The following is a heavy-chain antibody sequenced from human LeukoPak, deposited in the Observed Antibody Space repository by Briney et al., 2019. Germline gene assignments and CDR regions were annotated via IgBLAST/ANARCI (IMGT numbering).Heavy chain of an antibody. J-gene: IGHJ4*02. CDR3: ARAVAGTELGVY. CDR1: GFTFSSYS. CDR2: ISSSSSYI. V-gene: IGHV3-21*01. Sequence: PGGSLRLSCAASGFTFSSYSMNWVRQAPGKGLEWVSSISSSSSYIYYADSVKSRFTISRDNAKNSLYLQMNSLRAEDTAVYYCARAVAGTELGVYWGQGTLVTVSS. D-gene: IGHD6-19*01.